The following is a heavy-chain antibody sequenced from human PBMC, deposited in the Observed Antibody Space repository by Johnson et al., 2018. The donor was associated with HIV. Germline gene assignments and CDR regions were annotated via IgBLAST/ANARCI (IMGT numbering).Heavy chain of an antibody. Sequence: QVQLVESGGGVVQPGGSLRLSCAASGFAFRSYGMHWVRQAPGKGLEWVSVIYSGGSTYYADSVKGRFTISRDNAKNSLYLQMNSLRAEDTAFYYCARSRGGSSEDAFDIWVQGTMVTVSS. CDR1: GFAFRSYG. CDR2: IYSGGST. V-gene: IGHV3-NL1*01. J-gene: IGHJ3*02. D-gene: IGHD1-26*01. CDR3: ARSRGGSSEDAFDI.